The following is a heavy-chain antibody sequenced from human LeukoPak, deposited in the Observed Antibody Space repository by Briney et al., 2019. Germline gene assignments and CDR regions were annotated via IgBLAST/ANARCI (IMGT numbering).Heavy chain of an antibody. Sequence: SETLSLTCAVYGGSFSGYYWSWIRQPPGKGLEWIGRIYTSGSTNYNPSLKSRVTMSVDTSKNQFSLKLSSVTAADTAVYYCARGEDQNWFDPWGQGTLVTVSS. D-gene: IGHD3-10*01. V-gene: IGHV4-59*10. CDR3: ARGEDQNWFDP. CDR2: IYTSGST. CDR1: GGSFSGYY. J-gene: IGHJ5*02.